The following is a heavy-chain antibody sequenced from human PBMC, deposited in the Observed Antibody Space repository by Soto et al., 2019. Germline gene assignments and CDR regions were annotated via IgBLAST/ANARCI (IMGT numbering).Heavy chain of an antibody. CDR2: ISSSSSYI. V-gene: IGHV3-21*01. CDR3: ARGRYYDSSGYYYDYYYYGMDV. CDR1: GFTFSSYS. J-gene: IGHJ6*02. Sequence: VGSLRLSCAASGFTFSSYSMNWVRQAPGKGLEWVSSISSSSSYIYYADSVKGRFTISRDNAKNSLYLQMNSLRAEDTAVYYCARGRYYDSSGYYYDYYYYGMDVWGQGTTVTVSS. D-gene: IGHD3-22*01.